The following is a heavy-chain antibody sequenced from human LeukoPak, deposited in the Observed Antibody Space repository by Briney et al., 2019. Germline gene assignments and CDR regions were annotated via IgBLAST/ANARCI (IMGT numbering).Heavy chain of an antibody. V-gene: IGHV3-30*02. D-gene: IGHD5-18*01. CDR2: IRNDESNK. Sequence: GGSLRLSCAASGFTFSSYNMHWVRQAPGKGLEWVALIRNDESNKYYADSVKGRFTISRDNSKNTLYLQMNSLSAEDTAVYYCAKDQGYSYGHSLDYWGQGTLVTVSS. CDR1: GFTFSSYN. J-gene: IGHJ4*02. CDR3: AKDQGYSYGHSLDY.